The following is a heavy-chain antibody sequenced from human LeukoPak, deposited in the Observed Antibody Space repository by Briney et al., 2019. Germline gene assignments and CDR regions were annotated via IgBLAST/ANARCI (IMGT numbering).Heavy chain of an antibody. J-gene: IGHJ6*02. D-gene: IGHD2-15*01. CDR2: INHSGST. CDR1: GGSFSGYY. Sequence: SETLSLTCAVYGGSFSGYYWSWTRQPPGKGLEWIGEINHSGSTNYNPSLKSRVTISVDTSKNQFSLKLSSVTAADTAVYYCARVKAGGCSGGSCYSRYYYYYGMDVWGQGTTVTVSS. V-gene: IGHV4-34*01. CDR3: ARVKAGGCSGGSCYSRYYYYYGMDV.